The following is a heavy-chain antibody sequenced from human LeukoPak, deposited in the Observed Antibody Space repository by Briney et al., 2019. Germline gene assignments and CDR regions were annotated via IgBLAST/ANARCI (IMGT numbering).Heavy chain of an antibody. Sequence: SVKVSCKASGGTFSSYAISWVRQAPGQGLEWMGGIIPIFGTANYAQKFQGRVTITADESTSTAYMELSSLRSEDTAVYYCAGCWVGSRWKVAEYFQDWGQGTLVTVSS. V-gene: IGHV1-69*13. J-gene: IGHJ1*01. CDR3: AGCWVGSRWKVAEYFQD. CDR2: IIPIFGTA. CDR1: GGTFSSYA. D-gene: IGHD6-13*01.